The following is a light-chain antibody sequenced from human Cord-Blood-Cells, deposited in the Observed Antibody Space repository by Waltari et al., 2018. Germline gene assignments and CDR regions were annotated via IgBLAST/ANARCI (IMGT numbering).Light chain of an antibody. Sequence: EIVMTQSPATLSVSPGERATLSCKARQSVSSNLAWYQQTPGQAPRLLIYGASTRATGIPARFSGSGSGTEFTLTISSLQSEDFAVYYCQQYNNWPPITFGQGTRLEIK. V-gene: IGKV3-15*01. CDR3: QQYNNWPPIT. J-gene: IGKJ5*01. CDR1: QSVSSN. CDR2: GAS.